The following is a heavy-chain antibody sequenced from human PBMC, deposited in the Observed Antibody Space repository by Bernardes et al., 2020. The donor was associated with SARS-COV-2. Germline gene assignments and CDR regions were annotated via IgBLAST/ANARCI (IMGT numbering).Heavy chain of an antibody. Sequence: GSLRLSCAGSGFMFSDFDMHWVRQAAGKGLEWVSTIGTAGDTYYAGSVKGRFTTSRENAKNSLYLQMNSLRAGDTAVYYCTRATTDYYYSAMDVWGLVTTVTVSS. V-gene: IGHV3-13*01. D-gene: IGHD4-17*01. CDR1: GFMFSDFD. CDR3: TRATTDYYYSAMDV. J-gene: IGHJ6*02. CDR2: IGTAGDT.